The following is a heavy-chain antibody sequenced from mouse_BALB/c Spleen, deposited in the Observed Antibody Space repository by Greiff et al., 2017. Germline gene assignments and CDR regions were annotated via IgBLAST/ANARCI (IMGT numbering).Heavy chain of an antibody. Sequence: DVKLVESGGGLVQPGGSRKLSCAASGFTFSSFGMHWVRQAPEKGLELVAYISSGSSTIYYADTVKGRFTISRDNPKNTLFLQMTSLRSEDTAMYYCARGRANGSWYFDVWGAGTTVTVSS. CDR1: GFTFSSFG. CDR3: ARGRANGSWYFDV. D-gene: IGHD2-2*01. J-gene: IGHJ1*01. V-gene: IGHV5-17*02. CDR2: ISSGSSTI.